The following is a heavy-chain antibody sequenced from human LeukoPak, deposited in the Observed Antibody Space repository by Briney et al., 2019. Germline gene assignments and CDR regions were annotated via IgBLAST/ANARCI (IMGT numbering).Heavy chain of an antibody. D-gene: IGHD5-24*01. CDR3: ARGLRSRDGYNYDYFDD. CDR1: GGSISTYH. J-gene: IGHJ4*02. V-gene: IGHV4-59*01. CDR2: IYYSGST. Sequence: SETLSLTCTVSGGSISTYHWSWIRQPPGKGLEWIGNIYYSGSTNYNPSLKSRVTISVDTSKNQFSLKLSSVTAADTAVYYCARGLRSRDGYNYDYFDDWGQGTLVTVSS.